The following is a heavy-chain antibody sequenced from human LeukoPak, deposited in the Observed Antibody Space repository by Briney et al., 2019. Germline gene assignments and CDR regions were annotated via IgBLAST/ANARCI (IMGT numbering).Heavy chain of an antibody. CDR1: GYTFTTYG. Sequence: GASVTVSCTASGYTFTTYGNSWVRQAPGQGLEWMGWVSGNNGNTNYAQKLQGRVTMTTDTSTSTAYMELRSLRSEDTAVYYCAREAGDILTGYLDYWGQGTLVTVSS. D-gene: IGHD3-9*01. CDR2: VSGNNGNT. CDR3: AREAGDILTGYLDY. J-gene: IGHJ4*02. V-gene: IGHV1-18*01.